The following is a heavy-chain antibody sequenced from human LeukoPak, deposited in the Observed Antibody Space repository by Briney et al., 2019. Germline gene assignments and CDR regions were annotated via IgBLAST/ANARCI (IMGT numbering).Heavy chain of an antibody. CDR3: TLGGHYFGS. Sequence: GGSLRLSCAASGFTFSDAWMSWVRQVPGKGPEWLGRIKSKTDGGTTDHAAPVKGRFTVSRDDSKNTLYLEMNSLKTDDTALYHCTLGGHYFGSWGQGTLVTVSS. CDR2: IKSKTDGGTT. J-gene: IGHJ4*02. CDR1: GFTFSDAW. V-gene: IGHV3-15*01. D-gene: IGHD3-10*01.